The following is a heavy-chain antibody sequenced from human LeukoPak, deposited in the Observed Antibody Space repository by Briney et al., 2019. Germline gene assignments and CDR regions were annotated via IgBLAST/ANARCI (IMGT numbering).Heavy chain of an antibody. Sequence: SETLSLTCTVSGGSISSYYWSWIRQPPGKGLEGIGYSSNSGSTSYNPSLTSRVTISVDRSRNQFSLNLSSVGATDTAVYYCARRGGSAWYPLDYWGQGTLVTVSS. CDR1: GGSISSYY. D-gene: IGHD6-19*01. J-gene: IGHJ4*02. CDR2: SSNSGST. CDR3: ARRGGSAWYPLDY. V-gene: IGHV4-59*08.